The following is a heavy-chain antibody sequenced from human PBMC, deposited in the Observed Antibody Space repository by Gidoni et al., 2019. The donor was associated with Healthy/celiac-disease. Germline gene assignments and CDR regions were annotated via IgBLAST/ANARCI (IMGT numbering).Heavy chain of an antibody. Sequence: QVQLVQSGAEVKKPGSSVKVSFKASGCTFISYAIILVRQAPGQVLEWMGGIIPIFGTANYAQKCQGRVTITADESTSTAYMELSSLRSEDTAVYYCARDLYPYYEESIEARHDYYYYYMDVWGKGTTVTVSS. CDR3: ARDLYPYYEESIEARHDYYYYYMDV. J-gene: IGHJ6*03. D-gene: IGHD6-6*01. CDR2: IIPIFGTA. V-gene: IGHV1-69*01. CDR1: GCTFISYA.